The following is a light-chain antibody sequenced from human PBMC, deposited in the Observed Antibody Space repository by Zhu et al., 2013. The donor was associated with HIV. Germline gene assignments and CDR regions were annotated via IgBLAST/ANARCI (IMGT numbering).Light chain of an antibody. Sequence: QSVLTQPPSVSGAPGQRVTISCTGSTSNIGASYGVHWYQHLPGTAPKLLIYGNSNRPSGVPDRFSGSKSGTSASLAISGLQSEDEADYYCAAWDGSLNVGVFGGGTKLTVL. CDR2: GNS. CDR3: AAWDGSLNVGV. J-gene: IGLJ3*02. V-gene: IGLV1-40*01. CDR1: TSNIGASYG.